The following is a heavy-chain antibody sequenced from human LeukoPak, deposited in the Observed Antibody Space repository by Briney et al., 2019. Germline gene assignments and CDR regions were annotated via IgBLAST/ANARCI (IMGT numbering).Heavy chain of an antibody. D-gene: IGHD3-22*01. CDR2: ISGSGGST. V-gene: IGHV3-23*01. J-gene: IGHJ3*02. CDR1: GFTFSSYA. CDR3: AKDPGYYYDSSAEQDAFDI. Sequence: PGGSLRLSCAASGFTFSSYAMSWVRQAPGKGLEWVSAISGSGGSTYYADSVKGRFTISRDNSKNTLYLQMNSLRAEDTAVYYCAKDPGYYYDSSAEQDAFDIWGQGTMVTVSS.